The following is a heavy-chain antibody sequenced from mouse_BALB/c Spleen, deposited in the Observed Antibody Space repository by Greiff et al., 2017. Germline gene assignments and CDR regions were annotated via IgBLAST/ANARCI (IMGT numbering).Heavy chain of an antibody. CDR3: APSWSWFAY. Sequence: VQLQQSGAELVRPGALVKLSCKASGFNIKDYYMHWVKQRPEQGLEWIGWIDPENGNTIYDPKFQGKASITADTSSNTAYLQRSSLTSEDTAVYYCAPSWSWFAYWGQGTLVTVSA. CDR2: IDPENGNT. D-gene: IGHD1-1*01. CDR1: GFNIKDYY. V-gene: IGHV14-1*02. J-gene: IGHJ3*01.